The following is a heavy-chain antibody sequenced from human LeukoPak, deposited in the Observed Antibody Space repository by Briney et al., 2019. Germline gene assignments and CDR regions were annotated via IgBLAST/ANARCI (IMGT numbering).Heavy chain of an antibody. CDR1: GYTFTSYD. CDR2: MNPNSGNT. D-gene: IGHD4-17*01. Sequence: ASVKVSCKASGYTFTSYDINWVRQATGQGLERMGWMNPNSGNTGYAQKFQGRVTMTRNTSISTAYMELSSLRSEDTAVYYCARDVDYGDYVHRFDYWGQGTLVTVSS. V-gene: IGHV1-8*01. J-gene: IGHJ4*02. CDR3: ARDVDYGDYVHRFDY.